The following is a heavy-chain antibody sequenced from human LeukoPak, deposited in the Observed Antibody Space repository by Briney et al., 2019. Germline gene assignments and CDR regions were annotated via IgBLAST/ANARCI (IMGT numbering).Heavy chain of an antibody. V-gene: IGHV1-18*01. D-gene: IGHD5-18*01. CDR1: GYNFNRYT. CDR3: ARVSDTSMVTPGFDS. CDR2: VSTSNGDT. Sequence: GASVKVSCKTSGYNFNRYTITWVRQAPGQGLEWMGWVSTSNGDTNYADKFQGRVTMTTETVTRTAYMELRRLRSGDTAMYFRARVSDTSMVTPGFDSWGQGTLVTVSS. J-gene: IGHJ4*02.